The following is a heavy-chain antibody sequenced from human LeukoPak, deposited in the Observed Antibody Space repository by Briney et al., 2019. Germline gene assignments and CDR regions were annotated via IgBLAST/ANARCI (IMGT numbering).Heavy chain of an antibody. D-gene: IGHD1-26*01. CDR3: ARVRTGSYYIDY. V-gene: IGHV4-61*01. CDR2: LFYSGST. Sequence: SETLSLTCTVSGGSVSSGSYYWGWIRQPPGKGLECIGYLFYSGSTNYNPSLKSRVTISVDTSKDQFSLKLNSVTAADTAVYYCARVRTGSYYIDYWGQGTLVTVSS. J-gene: IGHJ4*02. CDR1: GGSVSSGSYY.